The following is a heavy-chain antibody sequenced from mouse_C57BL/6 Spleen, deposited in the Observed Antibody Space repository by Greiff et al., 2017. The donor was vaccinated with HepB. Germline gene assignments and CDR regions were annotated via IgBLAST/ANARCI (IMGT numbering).Heavy chain of an antibody. J-gene: IGHJ4*01. V-gene: IGHV1-55*01. CDR3: ARRTDYDYDWAMDY. CDR1: GYTFTSYW. D-gene: IGHD2-4*01. CDR2: IYPGSGST. Sequence: QVQLQQPGAELVKPGASVKMSCTASGYTFTSYWITWVKQWPGQGLEWIGDIYPGSGSTNYNEKFKSKAILTVDTSSSTAYMQLSSLTSEDSAVYYCARRTDYDYDWAMDYWGQGTSVTVSS.